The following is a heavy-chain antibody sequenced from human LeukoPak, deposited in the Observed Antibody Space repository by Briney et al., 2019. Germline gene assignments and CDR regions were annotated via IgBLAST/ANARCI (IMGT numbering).Heavy chain of an antibody. Sequence: ASVKVSCKASGYTFTGYYMHWVRQAPGQGLEWMGWINPNSGGTNYAQKFQGWVTMTRDTSISTAYMELSRLRSDDTAVYYCARVVWELLRWHAFDIWGQGTMVTVSS. CDR3: ARVVWELLRWHAFDI. CDR1: GYTFTGYY. J-gene: IGHJ3*02. D-gene: IGHD1-26*01. V-gene: IGHV1-2*04. CDR2: INPNSGGT.